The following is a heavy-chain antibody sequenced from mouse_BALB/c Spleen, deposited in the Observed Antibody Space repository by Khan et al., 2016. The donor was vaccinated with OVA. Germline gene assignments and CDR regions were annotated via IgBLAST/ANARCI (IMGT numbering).Heavy chain of an antibody. J-gene: IGHJ3*01. Sequence: EVKLVESGGDLVKPGGSLKLSCAASGFTFSNYAMSWVRQTPEKRLEWVASISSGGTTYFPDSVEGRFTIARDNGRNILYLQLSSLRSEDTAMYYCARDYWFTYWGQGTLVTVSA. V-gene: IGHV5-6-5*01. CDR1: GFTFSNYA. CDR3: ARDYWFTY. CDR2: ISSGGTT.